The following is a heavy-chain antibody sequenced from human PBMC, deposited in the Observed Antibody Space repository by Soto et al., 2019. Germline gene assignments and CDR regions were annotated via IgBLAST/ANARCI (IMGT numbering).Heavy chain of an antibody. CDR1: GGSFSTYY. CDR3: ARGGRYCSGTSCYAFDP. V-gene: IGHV4-34*01. J-gene: IGHJ5*02. Sequence: SETLSLTCAVYGGSFSTYYWSWIRQPPGKGLEWIGEINHGGTTNYNPSLKSRVIISLDTSKNQLSLKLTSVTAADTAVYYCARGGRYCSGTSCYAFDPWGQGTLVTVSS. CDR2: INHGGTT. D-gene: IGHD2-2*01.